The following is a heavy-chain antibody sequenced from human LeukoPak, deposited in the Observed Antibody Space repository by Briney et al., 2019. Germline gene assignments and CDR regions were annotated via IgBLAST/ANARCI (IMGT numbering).Heavy chain of an antibody. Sequence: PSETLSLTCTVFGGSISSYYWSWIRQPPGKGLEWIGYIYYSGSTNYNPSLKSRVTISIDTSKNQFSLKLNSVTAVDTAVYYCAAVRGRYYFDYWGQGTLVTVPS. D-gene: IGHD3-10*01. CDR1: GGSISSYY. V-gene: IGHV4-59*01. CDR2: IYYSGST. J-gene: IGHJ4*02. CDR3: AAVRGRYYFDY.